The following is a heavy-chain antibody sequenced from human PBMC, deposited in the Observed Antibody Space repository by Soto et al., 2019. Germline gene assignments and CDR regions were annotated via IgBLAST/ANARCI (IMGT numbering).Heavy chain of an antibody. V-gene: IGHV1-18*04. CDR2: ISAYNGNT. CDR1: GYTFTSYG. Sequence: ASVKVSCKASGYTFTSYGISWVRQAPGQGLEWMGWISAYNGNTNYAQKLQGRVTMTTDTSTSTAYMELRSLRSDDTAVYYCARDPTYSSHDAFDIWGQGTMVTVSS. J-gene: IGHJ3*02. CDR3: ARDPTYSSHDAFDI. D-gene: IGHD6-13*01.